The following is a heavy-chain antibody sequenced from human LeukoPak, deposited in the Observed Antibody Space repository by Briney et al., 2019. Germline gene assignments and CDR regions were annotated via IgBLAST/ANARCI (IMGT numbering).Heavy chain of an antibody. D-gene: IGHD5-24*01. CDR3: AKDVGWLQSGAFDY. CDR2: IRYDGSNK. J-gene: IGHJ4*02. V-gene: IGHV3-30*02. Sequence: GGSLRLSCAASGFTFSSYGMHWVRQAPGKGLEWVAFIRYDGSNKYYADSVKGRFTISRENSKNTLYLQMNSLRAEDTAAYYCAKDVGWLQSGAFDYWGQGTLVTVSS. CDR1: GFTFSSYG.